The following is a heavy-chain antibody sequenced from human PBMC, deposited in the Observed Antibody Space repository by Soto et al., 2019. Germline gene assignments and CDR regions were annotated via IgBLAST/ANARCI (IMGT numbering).Heavy chain of an antibody. D-gene: IGHD6-13*01. Sequence: QVQLVQSGAEVKKPGSSVKVSCKASGGTFSSYAISWVRQAPGQGLEWMGGIIPIFGTANYAQKFQGRVTITAEKSTSTAYMELSSLRSEDTAVYYCARGTGYSSSWTLSATYYYYGMDVWGQGTTVTVSS. CDR2: IIPIFGTA. CDR1: GGTFSSYA. CDR3: ARGTGYSSSWTLSATYYYYGMDV. J-gene: IGHJ6*02. V-gene: IGHV1-69*06.